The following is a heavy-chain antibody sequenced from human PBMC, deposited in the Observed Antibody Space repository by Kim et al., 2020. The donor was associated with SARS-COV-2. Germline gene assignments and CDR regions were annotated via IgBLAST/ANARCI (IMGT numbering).Heavy chain of an antibody. V-gene: IGHV3-23*01. CDR3: AKIIVATSY. CDR2: GSK. Sequence: GSKYYADSVKGRFTISRDNSKDTLYLQMNSLRAEDTAVYYCAKIIVATSYWGQGTLVTVAS. D-gene: IGHD5-12*01. J-gene: IGHJ4*02.